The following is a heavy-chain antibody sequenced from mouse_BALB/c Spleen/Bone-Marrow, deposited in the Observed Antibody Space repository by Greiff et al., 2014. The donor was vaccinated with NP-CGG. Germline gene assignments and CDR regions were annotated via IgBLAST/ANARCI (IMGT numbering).Heavy chain of an antibody. D-gene: IGHD2-1*01. J-gene: IGHJ2*01. CDR1: GYAFSSYW. CDR2: IYPGDGDT. V-gene: IGHV1-80*01. CDR3: AFGNYDFDY. Sequence: VNLVESGAELVRPGSSVKISCKASGYAFSSYWMNWVKQRPGQGLEWIGQIYPGDGDTNYSGKFKGKATLTADESSSTAYMQLSSLTSEDSAVYFCAFGNYDFDYWGQGTTLTVSS.